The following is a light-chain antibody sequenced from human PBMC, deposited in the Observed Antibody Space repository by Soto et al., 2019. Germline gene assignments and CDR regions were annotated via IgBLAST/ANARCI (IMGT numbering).Light chain of an antibody. Sequence: DRLPLAQRPGETLYCSANQIVSSSYLAWYQQKPGQAPRLLIYGASSRATGIPDRFSGSGSGTDFTRTISRLEPEDFSLYNYTQYDDSARAWTYALCPKDDIK. CDR2: GAS. J-gene: IGKJ1*01. CDR3: TQYDDSARAWT. V-gene: IGKV3-20*01. CDR1: QIVSSSY.